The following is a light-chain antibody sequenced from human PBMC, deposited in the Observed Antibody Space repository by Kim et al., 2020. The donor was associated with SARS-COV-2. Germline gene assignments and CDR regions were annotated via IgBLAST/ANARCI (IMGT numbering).Light chain of an antibody. CDR1: SSDVGYYNL. V-gene: IGLV2-23*01. CDR3: CSYAGSTTYLV. Sequence: QSALTQPASVSGSPGQSITISCTGSSSDVGYYNLVSWYQQYPGKAPKVMIYEDSKRPSGVSDRFSGYKSGNTASLTISSLQAEDEADYYCCSYAGSTTYLVFGGGTQLTVL. CDR2: EDS. J-gene: IGLJ3*02.